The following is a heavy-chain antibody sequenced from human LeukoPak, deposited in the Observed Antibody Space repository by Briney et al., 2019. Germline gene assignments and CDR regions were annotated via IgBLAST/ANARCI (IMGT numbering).Heavy chain of an antibody. Sequence: SETLSLTCTVSGGSIGSYYWSWIRQPPGKGLEWIWYISYAGGTNYNPSLKSRVTISLDTSNNQFSLKLSSVTAADTAVYYCARVGDTSSYFYYFDYWGQGTLVTVSS. CDR2: ISYAGGT. D-gene: IGHD3-22*01. CDR3: ARVGDTSSYFYYFDY. CDR1: GGSIGSYY. V-gene: IGHV4-59*01. J-gene: IGHJ4*02.